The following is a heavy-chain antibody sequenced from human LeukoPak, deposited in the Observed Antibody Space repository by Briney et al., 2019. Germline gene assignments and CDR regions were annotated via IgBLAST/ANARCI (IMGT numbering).Heavy chain of an antibody. D-gene: IGHD6-13*01. CDR2: INPNSGGT. CDR3: ARIGYSSTFEY. J-gene: IGHJ4*02. V-gene: IGHV1-2*02. CDR1: GYTFTGYY. Sequence: ASVKVSCTASGYTFTGYYMHWVRQAPGQGLEWMGWINPNSGGTNYAQQFQGKFTTTRDTSINTVYMELSRLAFGDTGVYFCARIGYSSTFEYWGQGTLVTVSS.